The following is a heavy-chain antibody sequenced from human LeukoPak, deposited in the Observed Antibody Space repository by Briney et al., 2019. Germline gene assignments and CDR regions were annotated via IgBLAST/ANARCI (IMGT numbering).Heavy chain of an antibody. CDR1: GFTFSSYA. Sequence: GSLRLSCAASGFTFSSYAMSWVRQAPGKGLEWIGEINHNRITNYNPSLKSRVTISIDTSKSHFSLNLSSVTAADTAVYYCARPIWRGGYGGFDYWGQGTLVIVSS. D-gene: IGHD5-12*01. V-gene: IGHV4-34*01. J-gene: IGHJ4*02. CDR2: INHNRIT. CDR3: ARPIWRGGYGGFDY.